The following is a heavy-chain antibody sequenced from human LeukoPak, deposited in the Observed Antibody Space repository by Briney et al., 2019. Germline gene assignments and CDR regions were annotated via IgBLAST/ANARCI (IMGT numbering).Heavy chain of an antibody. D-gene: IGHD4-17*01. Sequence: TGGSRRLSCAASGFTFSSYSMNWVRQAPGKGLEWVSSISSSSSYIYYADSVKGRFTISRDNAKNSLYLQMNSLRAEDTAVYYCARETPYGPYFDYWGQGTLVTVSS. V-gene: IGHV3-21*01. J-gene: IGHJ4*02. CDR1: GFTFSSYS. CDR3: ARETPYGPYFDY. CDR2: ISSSSSYI.